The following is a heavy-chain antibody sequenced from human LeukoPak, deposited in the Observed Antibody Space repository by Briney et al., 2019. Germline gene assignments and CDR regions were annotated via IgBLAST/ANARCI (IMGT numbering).Heavy chain of an antibody. Sequence: ASVKVSCKASGYTLTGYYMHWVRQAPGQGLEWMGWINPNSGGTNYAQKFQGRVTMTRDTSISTAYMELSRLRSDDTAVYYCARESQDYGDYAKWFDPWGQGTLVTVSS. CDR1: GYTLTGYY. CDR3: ARESQDYGDYAKWFDP. D-gene: IGHD4-17*01. V-gene: IGHV1-2*02. CDR2: INPNSGGT. J-gene: IGHJ5*02.